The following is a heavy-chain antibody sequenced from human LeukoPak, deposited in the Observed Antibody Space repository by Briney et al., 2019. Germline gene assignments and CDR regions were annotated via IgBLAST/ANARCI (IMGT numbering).Heavy chain of an antibody. Sequence: PGGSLRLSCAASGFTFSSYGMHWVRQAPGKGLEWVAFIRYDGGNKYYADSVKGRFTISRDNSKNTLYLQMNSLRPEDTAVYYCAKLGYCSSSSCSYFDYWGQGTLVTVSS. CDR3: AKLGYCSSSSCSYFDY. CDR2: IRYDGGNK. J-gene: IGHJ4*02. CDR1: GFTFSSYG. D-gene: IGHD2-2*01. V-gene: IGHV3-30*02.